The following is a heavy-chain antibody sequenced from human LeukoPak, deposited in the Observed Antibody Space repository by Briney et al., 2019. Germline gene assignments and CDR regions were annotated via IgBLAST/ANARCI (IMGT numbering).Heavy chain of an antibody. V-gene: IGHV4-39*02. D-gene: IGHD6-13*01. CDR3: ARLQLAAAGNRWFDP. CDR2: IDYSGST. Sequence: SETLSLTCNVPGGSTSKSASSWGWIRQPPGQGLEWIGTIDYSGSTYYRPSLKSRVTIAWDTSKNHFSLRLTSVTAADTVMYYCARLQLAAAGNRWFDPWGQGTLVTVSS. CDR1: GGSTSKSASS. J-gene: IGHJ5*02.